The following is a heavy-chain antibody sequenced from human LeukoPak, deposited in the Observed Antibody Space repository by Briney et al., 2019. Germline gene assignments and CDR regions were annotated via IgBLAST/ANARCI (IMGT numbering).Heavy chain of an antibody. D-gene: IGHD6-6*01. CDR1: GFTFSSYD. J-gene: IGHJ3*02. Sequence: GGSLRLSCAASGFTFSSYDMHWVRQATGKGLEWVSAIGTAGDPYYPGSVKGRFTISRENAKNSLYLQMNSLRAEDTAVYYCAREVAYSSFFEAFDIWGQGTMVTVSS. CDR2: IGTAGDP. V-gene: IGHV3-13*05. CDR3: AREVAYSSFFEAFDI.